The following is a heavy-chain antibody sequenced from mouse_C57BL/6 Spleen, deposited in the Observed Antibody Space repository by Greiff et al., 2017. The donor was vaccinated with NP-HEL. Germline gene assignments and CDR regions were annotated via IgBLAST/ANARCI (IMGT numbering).Heavy chain of an antibody. J-gene: IGHJ1*03. D-gene: IGHD2-1*01. Sequence: EVQLVESGGDLVKPGGSLKLSCAASGFTFSSYGMSWVRQTPDKRLEWVATISSGGSYTYYPDSVKGRFTISRDNAKNTLYLQMSRLKSEDTAMYYCARPIYDGNEGYFDVWGTGTTVTVSS. CDR1: GFTFSSYG. CDR2: ISSGGSYT. V-gene: IGHV5-6*01. CDR3: ARPIYDGNEGYFDV.